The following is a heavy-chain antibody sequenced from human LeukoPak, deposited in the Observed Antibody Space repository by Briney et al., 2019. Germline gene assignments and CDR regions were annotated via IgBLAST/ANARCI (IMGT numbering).Heavy chain of an antibody. J-gene: IGHJ6*02. Sequence: GESLKISCKGSGYSFSSHWIGWVRQMPGKGLEWMGIIYPGDSDTRYSPSFQGQVTISADKSISTAYLQWSSLKASDTAMYYCARQWGYDTLTGSYGMDVWGQGTTVTVSS. D-gene: IGHD3-9*01. CDR3: ARQWGYDTLTGSYGMDV. V-gene: IGHV5-51*01. CDR1: GYSFSSHW. CDR2: IYPGDSDT.